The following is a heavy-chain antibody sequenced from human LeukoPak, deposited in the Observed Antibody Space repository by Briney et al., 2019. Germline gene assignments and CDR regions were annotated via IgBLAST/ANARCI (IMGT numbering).Heavy chain of an antibody. CDR3: ARYDILRSVDY. J-gene: IGHJ4*02. V-gene: IGHV4-59*01. D-gene: IGHD3-9*01. Sequence: SETLSLTCTVSGASISRYFWNWIRQPPGKELEWIGYISSGGSTNYNPSLKSRVTISIDTSKNQFSLKLTSATAADTAVYYCARYDILRSVDYWGQGTLVTVSS. CDR2: ISSGGST. CDR1: GASISRYF.